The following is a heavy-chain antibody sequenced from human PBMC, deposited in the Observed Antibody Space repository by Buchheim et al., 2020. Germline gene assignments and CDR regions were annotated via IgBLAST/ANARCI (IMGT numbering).Heavy chain of an antibody. CDR2: ISYDGSNK. V-gene: IGHV3-30-3*01. J-gene: IGHJ4*02. Sequence: QVQLVESGGGVVQPGRSLRLSCAASGFTFSNYPMHWVRQAPGKGLEWVAFISYDGSNKYYADSVTGRFTISRDSSQKQLYLQMNSLRAEDTAVYYCAREYYDSSGYPLTWGQGTL. D-gene: IGHD3-22*01. CDR1: GFTFSNYP. CDR3: AREYYDSSGYPLT.